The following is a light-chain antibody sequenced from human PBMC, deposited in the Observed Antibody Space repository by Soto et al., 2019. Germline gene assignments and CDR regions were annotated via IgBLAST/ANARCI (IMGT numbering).Light chain of an antibody. J-gene: IGLJ1*01. CDR3: SSYTSSSTPYV. CDR2: DVS. CDR1: NSDVGGYTY. V-gene: IGLV2-14*03. Sequence: QSALTQPASVSGSPRQSITISRTGTNSDVGGYTYVSWYQQHPGKAPKLMIYDVSNRPSGVSNRFSGSKSGNTASLTISELQADDEADYYCSSYTSSSTPYVFGTGTKLTVL.